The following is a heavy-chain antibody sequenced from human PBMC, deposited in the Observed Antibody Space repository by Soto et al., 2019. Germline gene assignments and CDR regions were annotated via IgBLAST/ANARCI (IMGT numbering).Heavy chain of an antibody. CDR3: VRDRPGDY. CDR2: IDDDEDSTT. J-gene: IGHJ4*02. D-gene: IGHD6-6*01. V-gene: IGHV3-74*01. Sequence: EVQLVESGGGSVQPGGSMRLSCAASGFTFNSYWMQWVRHAPGKGLEWVSRIDDDEDSTTNYADSVKGRFTISRDNVKNTLYLQMNSLRPEDTAVYYCVRDRPGDYWGQGTLVTVSS. CDR1: GFTFNSYW.